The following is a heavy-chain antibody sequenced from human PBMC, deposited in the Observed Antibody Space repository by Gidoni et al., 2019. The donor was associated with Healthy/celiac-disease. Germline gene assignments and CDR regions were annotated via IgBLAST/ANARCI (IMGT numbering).Heavy chain of an antibody. D-gene: IGHD3-22*01. J-gene: IGHJ4*02. CDR1: GGSLSGYY. CDR2: INHSGST. V-gene: IGHV4-34*01. Sequence: QVQLQQWRAGLLKPSETLSLTCAVSGGSLSGYYWSWTRQPPGKGLEWIGEINHSGSTNYNPSLKSRVTISVDKSKNQFSLKLSSVTAADTAVYYCASEPNYYYDSTRAWGCWGQGTLVTVSS. CDR3: ASEPNYYYDSTRAWGC.